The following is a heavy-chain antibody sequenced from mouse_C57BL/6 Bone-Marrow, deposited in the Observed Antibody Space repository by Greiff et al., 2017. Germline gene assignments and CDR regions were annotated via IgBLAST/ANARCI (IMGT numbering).Heavy chain of an antibody. CDR1: GYTFTSYW. CDR2: IDPSDSYT. CDR3: ARTNYYGSSYRY. D-gene: IGHD1-1*01. Sequence: QVQLQQPGAELVRPGTSVKLSCKASGYTFTSYWMHWVKQRPGQGLEWIGVIDPSDSYTNYNQKFKGKATLTVDTSSSTAYMQLSSLTSEDSAVYYCARTNYYGSSYRYWGQGTTLTVSS. J-gene: IGHJ2*01. V-gene: IGHV1-59*01.